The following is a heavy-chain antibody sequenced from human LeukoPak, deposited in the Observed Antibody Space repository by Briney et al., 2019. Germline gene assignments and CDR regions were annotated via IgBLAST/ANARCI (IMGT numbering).Heavy chain of an antibody. CDR2: ISSSTSYI. J-gene: IGHJ4*02. CDR1: GLTFSSYN. CDR3: ARRATTERGHSYGLDF. D-gene: IGHD5-18*01. V-gene: IGHV3-21*01. Sequence: GGSLRLSCAASGLTFSSYNMNWVRQAPGKGLEWVSFISSSTSYIYYADSLTGRFTISRDNAKNSLYLQMNSLRAEDTAMYYCARRATTERGHSYGLDFWGQGTLVTVSS.